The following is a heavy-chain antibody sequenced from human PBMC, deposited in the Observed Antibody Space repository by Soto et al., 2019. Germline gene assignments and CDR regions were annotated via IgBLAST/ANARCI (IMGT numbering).Heavy chain of an antibody. D-gene: IGHD5-18*01. J-gene: IGHJ5*02. CDR3: ARRGYSYASWFDP. CDR2: IYYSGST. Sequence: SETLSLTCTVSGGSISSYYWSWIRQPPGKGLEWIGYIYYSGSTNYNPSLKSRVTISVDTSKNQFSLKLSSVTAADTAVYYCARRGYSYASWFDPWGQGTLVTVSS. V-gene: IGHV4-59*08. CDR1: GGSISSYY.